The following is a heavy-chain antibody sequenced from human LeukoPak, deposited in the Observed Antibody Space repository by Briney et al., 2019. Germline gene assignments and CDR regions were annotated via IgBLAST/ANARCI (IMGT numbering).Heavy chain of an antibody. V-gene: IGHV3-23*01. CDR2: ISVSGDGT. D-gene: IGHD3-10*01. Sequence: GGSLRLSCAASGFTFSSYAMSWVRQAPGEPLDWVSAISVSGDGTYYTDSVQGRFTISRDNSKNTLYLQMSSLRAEDTAVYYCAARGAPRAFAYWGQGILVTVSS. CDR1: GFTFSSYA. CDR3: AARGAPRAFAY. J-gene: IGHJ4*02.